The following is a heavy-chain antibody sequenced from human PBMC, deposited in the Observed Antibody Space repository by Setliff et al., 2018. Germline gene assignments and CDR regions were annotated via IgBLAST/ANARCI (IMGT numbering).Heavy chain of an antibody. CDR1: GGSISRSNSY. Sequence: PSETLSLTCTVSGGSISRSNSYWGWIRQPPGKGLEWIGSVYSDGSIYYKPSLKSRVTISVDTSKNQFSLRLTSVIAADAALYYCARHTTPTGFPNWFDPWGPGTLVTVSS. D-gene: IGHD1-26*01. CDR3: ARHTTPTGFPNWFDP. CDR2: VYSDGSI. J-gene: IGHJ5*02. V-gene: IGHV4-39*01.